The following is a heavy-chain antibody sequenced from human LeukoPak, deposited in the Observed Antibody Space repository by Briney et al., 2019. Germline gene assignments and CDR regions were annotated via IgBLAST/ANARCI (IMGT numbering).Heavy chain of an antibody. CDR2: INSDGSST. CDR3: ARDSPGYSSTWPWYFDL. D-gene: IGHD6-13*01. CDR1: GFTFSSYW. J-gene: IGHJ2*01. Sequence: GGSLRLSCAASGFTFSSYWMHWVRQAPGKGLVWVSRINSDGSSTSYADSVKGRFTISRDNAKNTLYLQMNRLTAEDTAMYYCARDSPGYSSTWPWYFDLWGRGTLVTVSS. V-gene: IGHV3-74*01.